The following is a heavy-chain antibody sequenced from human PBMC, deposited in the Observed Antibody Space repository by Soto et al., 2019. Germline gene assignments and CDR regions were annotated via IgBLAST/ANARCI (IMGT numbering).Heavy chain of an antibody. D-gene: IGHD2-2*02. CDR1: GGTFSSYA. CDR3: ARVKENCSTTSCYKFFDF. Sequence: QVQLVQSGAEVKKPGSSVKVSCKASGGTFSSYAVSWVRQAPGQGLEWVGEIIPMYGMPNFAQRFQGRVTVTADESTSTVYMEVSSLRSEDTAIYYCARVKENCSTTSCYKFFDFWGQGTLVTVSS. CDR2: IIPMYGMP. J-gene: IGHJ4*02. V-gene: IGHV1-69*01.